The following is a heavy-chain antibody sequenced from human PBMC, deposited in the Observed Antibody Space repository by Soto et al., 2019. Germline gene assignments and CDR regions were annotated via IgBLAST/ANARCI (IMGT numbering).Heavy chain of an antibody. V-gene: IGHV4-61*08. CDR2: VHHRGIT. D-gene: IGHD6-25*01. CDR1: GASVSTEGYY. CDR3: ASLRRHAPAATYDYHSMHX. Sequence: TSETLCLTFTVSGASVSTEGYYWSWIRQPHGKGLEWMGYVHHRGITNHDPSLKSRLTTSVDTSKNQVSLRLYYVTAADTGVYYCASLRRHAPAATYDYHSMHXWGQGTRVTVS. J-gene: IGHJ6*02.